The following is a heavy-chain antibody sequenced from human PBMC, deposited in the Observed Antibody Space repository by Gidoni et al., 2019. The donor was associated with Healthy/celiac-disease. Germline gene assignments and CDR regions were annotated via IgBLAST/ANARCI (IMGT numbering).Heavy chain of an antibody. V-gene: IGHV3-30-3*01. CDR1: GFTFSSYA. CDR3: ARDGVDDYSNYFDY. Sequence: QVQLVESGGGVVQPGRSLRLSCAASGFTFSSYAMHWVRQAPGKGLEWVAVISYDGSNKYYADSVKGRFTISRDNSKNTLYLQMNSLRAEDTAVYYCARDGVDDYSNYFDYWGQGTLVTVSS. CDR2: ISYDGSNK. D-gene: IGHD4-4*01. J-gene: IGHJ4*02.